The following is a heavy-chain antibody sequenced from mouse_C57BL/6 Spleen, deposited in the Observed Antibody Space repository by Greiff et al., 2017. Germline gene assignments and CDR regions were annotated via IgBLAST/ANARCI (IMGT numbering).Heavy chain of an antibody. CDR1: GYTFTSYW. CDR3: AREGAGTGFAY. J-gene: IGHJ3*01. V-gene: IGHV1-64*01. CDR2: IHPNSGST. D-gene: IGHD4-1*01. Sequence: QVQLKQPGAELVKPGASVKLSCKASGYTFTSYWMHWVKQRPGQGLEWIGMIHPNSGSTNYNEKFKSKATLTVDKSSSTAYMQLSSLTSEDSAVYYCAREGAGTGFAYWGQGTLVTVSA.